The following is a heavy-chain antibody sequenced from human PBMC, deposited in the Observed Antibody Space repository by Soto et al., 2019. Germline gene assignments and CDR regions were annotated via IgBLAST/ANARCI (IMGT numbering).Heavy chain of an antibody. V-gene: IGHV4-39*02. CDR2: IYYSGST. Sequence: QLQLQESGPGLVKPSETLSLTCTVSGGSISSSSYYWGWIRQPPGKGLEWIGSIYYSGSTYYNPSLKSRVTISVDTSKNQFSLKLSSVTAADTAVYYCARDGASYYDSSGYLTHYYGMDVWGQGTTVTVSS. J-gene: IGHJ6*02. CDR3: ARDGASYYDSSGYLTHYYGMDV. D-gene: IGHD3-22*01. CDR1: GGSISSSSYY.